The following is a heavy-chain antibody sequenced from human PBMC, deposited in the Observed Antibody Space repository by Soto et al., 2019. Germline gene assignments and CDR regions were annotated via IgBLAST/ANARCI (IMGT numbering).Heavy chain of an antibody. CDR3: ARRGYSSNWYYYYYYGMDV. Sequence: GASVKVSCKASGYTFTSYDINWVRQATGQGLEWMGWMNPNSGNTGYAQKFQGRVTMTRNTSISTAYMELSSLRSEDTAVYYCARRGYSSNWYYYYYYGMDVWGQGTTVTVSS. CDR2: MNPNSGNT. J-gene: IGHJ6*02. V-gene: IGHV1-8*01. CDR1: GYTFTSYD. D-gene: IGHD6-13*01.